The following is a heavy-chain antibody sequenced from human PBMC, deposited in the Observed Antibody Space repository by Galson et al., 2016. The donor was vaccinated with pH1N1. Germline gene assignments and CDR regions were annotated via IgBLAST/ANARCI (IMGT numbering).Heavy chain of an antibody. CDR3: ATDYYFGRKPIFDP. Sequence: SVKVSCKVTGYTLTKVSMHWVRQAPGKGLEWMGSFDPEDGETLYAQKFQGRLTMTEDSSTDAAYMELNTLRSEDTAVYYCATDYYFGRKPIFDPWGQGTLVTVSS. D-gene: IGHD3-10*01. V-gene: IGHV1-24*01. CDR1: GYTLTKVS. CDR2: FDPEDGET. J-gene: IGHJ5*02.